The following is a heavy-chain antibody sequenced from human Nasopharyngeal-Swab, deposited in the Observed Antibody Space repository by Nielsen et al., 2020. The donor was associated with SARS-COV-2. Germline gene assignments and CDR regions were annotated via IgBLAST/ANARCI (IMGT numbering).Heavy chain of an antibody. Sequence: GESLKISCAASGFTFSSYAMSWVRQAPGKGLEWVSVIYSGGSSTYYADSVKGRFTISRDNFKNTLYLQMNSLRAEDTAVYYCARDSSGWYRYWGQGTLVTVSS. V-gene: IGHV3-23*03. CDR2: IYSGGSST. D-gene: IGHD6-19*01. J-gene: IGHJ4*02. CDR1: GFTFSSYA. CDR3: ARDSSGWYRY.